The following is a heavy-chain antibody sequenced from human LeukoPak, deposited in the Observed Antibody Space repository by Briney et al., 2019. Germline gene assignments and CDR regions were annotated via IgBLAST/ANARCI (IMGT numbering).Heavy chain of an antibody. D-gene: IGHD6-19*01. V-gene: IGHV1-8*01. Sequence: ASVKVSCKTSGYSFANYDINWVRLAAGQGLEWMGWMNPNSGNTAYAQKFQGRVTFSRISSISTAYMELSSLRSEDTAVYYCARVGFDGSGWYPNLDFWGQGTLVTVSS. CDR2: MNPNSGNT. CDR3: ARVGFDGSGWYPNLDF. CDR1: GYSFANYD. J-gene: IGHJ4*02.